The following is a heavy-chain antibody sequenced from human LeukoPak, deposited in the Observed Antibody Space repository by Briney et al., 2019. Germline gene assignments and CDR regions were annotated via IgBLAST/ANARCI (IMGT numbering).Heavy chain of an antibody. V-gene: IGHV3-30-3*01. D-gene: IGHD3-16*01. CDR2: ISYDGSNK. CDR3: AREGRITLYYYYGMDV. J-gene: IGHJ6*02. CDR1: GFTFSSYA. Sequence: GGSLRLSCAASGFTFSSYAMHWVRQAPGKGLEWVAVISYDGSNKYYADSVKGRFTISRDNSKNSLYLQMNSLRAEDTAVYYCAREGRITLYYYYGMDVWGQGTMVTVSS.